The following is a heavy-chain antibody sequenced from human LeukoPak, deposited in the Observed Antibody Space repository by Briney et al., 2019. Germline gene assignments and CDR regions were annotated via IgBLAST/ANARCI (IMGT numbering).Heavy chain of an antibody. CDR2: IKQYGSEK. V-gene: IGHV3-7*01. D-gene: IGHD2-21*01. CDR1: GFTFSSYW. Sequence: GGSLRLSCAASGFTFSSYWMSWVRQAPRKGLEWVANIKQYGSEKYYVDSVKGRFTISRDNAKNSLYLQMNSLRAEGAAMYYCARDGGIGLDYWGQGTLVTVSS. J-gene: IGHJ4*02. CDR3: ARDGGIGLDY.